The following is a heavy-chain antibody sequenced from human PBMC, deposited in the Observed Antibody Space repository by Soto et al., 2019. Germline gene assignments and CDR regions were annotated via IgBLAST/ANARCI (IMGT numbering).Heavy chain of an antibody. CDR1: GFTFSSYW. Sequence: EVQLVESGGGLVQPGGSLRLSCAASGFTFSSYWMDWVRQAPGKGLEWVANINQDGSEKHYVDSVKGRFTNSRDNAKNSLYLQMSSLTAEDSALYYCSPSLNYWGQGTLVTVSS. CDR2: INQDGSEK. V-gene: IGHV3-7*01. CDR3: SPSLNY. J-gene: IGHJ4*02.